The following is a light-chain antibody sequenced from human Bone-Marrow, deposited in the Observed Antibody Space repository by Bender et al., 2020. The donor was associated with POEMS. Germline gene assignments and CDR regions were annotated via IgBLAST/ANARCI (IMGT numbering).Light chain of an antibody. CDR1: SSDVGGYDY. CDR2: DVS. CDR3: TSYGTDSRWV. J-gene: IGLJ3*02. V-gene: IGLV2-14*01. Sequence: QSALTQPASVSESPGQSITISCTGSSSDVGGYDYVSWYQQHPGKAPKLMIYDVSNRPSGVSDRFSGSKSGNTASLTVSGLQAEDEADYYCTSYGTDSRWVFGGGTKLTVL.